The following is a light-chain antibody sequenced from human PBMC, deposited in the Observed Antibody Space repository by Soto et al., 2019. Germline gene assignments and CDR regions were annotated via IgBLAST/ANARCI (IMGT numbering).Light chain of an antibody. CDR2: GVS. V-gene: IGKV3-15*01. Sequence: EVVMTQSPATLSVCPGERATLCCRASQSVSSNLAWYQQKPGQAPRLLIYGVSTRATGIPARFSGSGSGTEFTLTISSLQSEDFAVYYCQQYNNWPATFGQGTKVDI. CDR1: QSVSSN. J-gene: IGKJ1*01. CDR3: QQYNNWPAT.